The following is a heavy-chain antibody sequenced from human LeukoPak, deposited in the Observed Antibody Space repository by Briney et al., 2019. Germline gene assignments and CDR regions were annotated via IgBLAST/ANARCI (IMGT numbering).Heavy chain of an antibody. CDR1: GFTFAKFV. Sequence: PGGSLRLSCAASGFTFAKFVMSWVRQAPGGGLECVSAISGGGRTTYYLDSVRGRFTISRDNSKNTLSLQMNSLRADDTALYYCARVSGTITIWPQPFGDGMAVWGQGTTVTVSS. V-gene: IGHV3-23*01. D-gene: IGHD3-10*01. J-gene: IGHJ6*02. CDR2: ISGGGRTT. CDR3: ARVSGTITIWPQPFGDGMAV.